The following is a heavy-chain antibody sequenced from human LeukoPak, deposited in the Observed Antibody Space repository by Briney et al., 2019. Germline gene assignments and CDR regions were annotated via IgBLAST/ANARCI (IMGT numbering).Heavy chain of an antibody. CDR1: GGSISSYY. D-gene: IGHD6-6*01. J-gene: IGHJ6*02. Sequence: SSETLSLTCIVSGGSISSYYWSWIRQPPGKGLEWIGYIYYSGSTNYNPSLKSRVTISVDTSKNQFSLKLSSVTAADTAVYYCAAQPARYYYGMDVWGQGTTVTVSS. V-gene: IGHV4-59*01. CDR2: IYYSGST. CDR3: AAQPARYYYGMDV.